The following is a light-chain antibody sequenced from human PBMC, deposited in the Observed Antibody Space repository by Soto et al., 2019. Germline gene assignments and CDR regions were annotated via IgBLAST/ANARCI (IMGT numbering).Light chain of an antibody. J-gene: IGKJ5*01. V-gene: IGKV1-9*01. CDR1: QGISSY. CDR2: AAS. CDR3: QQLNSYPLT. Sequence: IHLTQSPSFLSASVGYRVTITCRATQGISSYLAWYQQKPGKAPNLLIYAASSLQSGVPSRFSGSGSGTEFTLTISSLQPEDFATYFCQQLNSYPLTFGQGTRLEIK.